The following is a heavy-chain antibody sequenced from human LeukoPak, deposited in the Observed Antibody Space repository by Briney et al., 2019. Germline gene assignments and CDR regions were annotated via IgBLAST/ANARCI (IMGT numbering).Heavy chain of an antibody. J-gene: IGHJ6*03. CDR1: GYTLTSYG. V-gene: IGHV1-18*01. CDR2: ISAYNGNT. CDR3: AGGIRGNYYYYYMDV. Sequence: ASVKVSCKASGYTLTSYGISWVRQAPGQGLEWMGWISAYNGNTNYAQKLQGRVTMTTDTSTSTAYMELRSLRSDDTAVYYCAGGIRGNYYYYYMDVWGKGTTVTVSS. D-gene: IGHD3-10*01.